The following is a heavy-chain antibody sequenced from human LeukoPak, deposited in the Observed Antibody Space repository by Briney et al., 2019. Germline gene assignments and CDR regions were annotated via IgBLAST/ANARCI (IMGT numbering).Heavy chain of an antibody. CDR1: GGSISRYY. Sequence: SETLSLTCTVSGGSISRYYWNWIRQPPGKGLEWIGQIYYIGDTNYTPSLKSRVTISVDTSKTQFSLKLTSVTAADTAVYYCARDRGYSGYDYYGMDVWGQGTTVTVSS. V-gene: IGHV4-59*01. D-gene: IGHD5-12*01. CDR3: ARDRGYSGYDYYGMDV. J-gene: IGHJ6*02. CDR2: IYYIGDT.